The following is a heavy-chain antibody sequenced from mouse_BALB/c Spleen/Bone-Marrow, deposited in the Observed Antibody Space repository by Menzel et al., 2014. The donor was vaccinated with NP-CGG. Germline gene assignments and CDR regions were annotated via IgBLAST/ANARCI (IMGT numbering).Heavy chain of an antibody. V-gene: IGHV7-3*02. J-gene: IGHJ1*01. CDR1: GFTFTDYY. D-gene: IGHD3-3*01. CDR3: ARGVGRLFFDV. Sequence: EVMLVESGGGLVQPGGSLRLSCATSGFTFTDYYMNWVRQPPGMALEWLGFIRNKANGYTTDYSTSVKGRFTISRDNSQNILYLQMNTLRTEDSATYYCARGVGRLFFDVWGAGTTVTVSS. CDR2: IRNKANGYTT.